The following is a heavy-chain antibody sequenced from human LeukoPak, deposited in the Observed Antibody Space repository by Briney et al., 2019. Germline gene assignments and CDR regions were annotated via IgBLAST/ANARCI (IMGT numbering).Heavy chain of an antibody. CDR3: ARDRESYYMDV. V-gene: IGHV3-23*01. CDR2: ITAGGGST. Sequence: PGGSLRLSCAASGFTFDNYAMSWVRQAPGKGLEWVSAITAGGGSTYYADSVKGRFTLSRDNSKNTLYLQMSSLRAEDTAVYYCARDRESYYMDVWGKGTTVTVSS. CDR1: GFTFDNYA. J-gene: IGHJ6*03.